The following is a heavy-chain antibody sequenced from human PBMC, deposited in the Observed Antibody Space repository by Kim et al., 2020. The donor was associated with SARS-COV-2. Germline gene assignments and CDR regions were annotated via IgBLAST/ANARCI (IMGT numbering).Heavy chain of an antibody. J-gene: IGHJ6*04. CDR2: IKQDGSEK. D-gene: IGHD3-3*01. CDR1: GFTFSSYW. CDR3: ARTNQYYDFWSGYYVDYGMDA. V-gene: IGHV3-7*03. Sequence: GGSLRLSCAASGFTFSSYWMSWVRQAPGKGLEWVANIKQDGSEKYYVDSVKGRFTISRDNAKNSLYLQMNSLRAEDTAVYYCARTNQYYDFWSGYYVDYGMDAWGEATTVTVSS.